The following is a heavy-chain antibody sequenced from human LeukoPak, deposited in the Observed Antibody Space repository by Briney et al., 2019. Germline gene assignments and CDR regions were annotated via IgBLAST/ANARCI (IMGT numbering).Heavy chain of an antibody. J-gene: IGHJ4*02. CDR1: GYTFTSYG. V-gene: IGHV1-18*01. CDR2: ISAYNGNT. Sequence: GASVKVSCKASGYTFTSYGISWVRQAPGQGLEWMGWISAYNGNTNYAQKLQGRVTMTTDTSTSTAYMELRSLRSDDTAVYYCARDAAALPYYDFWSGPTLDYWGQGTLVTVSS. D-gene: IGHD3-3*01. CDR3: ARDAAALPYYDFWSGPTLDY.